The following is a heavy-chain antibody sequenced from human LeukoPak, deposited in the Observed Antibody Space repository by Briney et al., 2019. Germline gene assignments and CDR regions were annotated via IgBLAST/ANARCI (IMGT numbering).Heavy chain of an antibody. V-gene: IGHV5-51*01. CDR2: IYPGDSDT. Sequence: GESLKISCKGSGYSFTSYWIGWVRQMPGKGLEWMGIIYPGDSDTRYSPSFQGQVTISADKSISTAYLQWSSLKASDTAMYYCARQVSPYSSGHGAFDIWGQGTMVTVSS. D-gene: IGHD6-19*01. CDR3: ARQVSPYSSGHGAFDI. J-gene: IGHJ3*02. CDR1: GYSFTSYW.